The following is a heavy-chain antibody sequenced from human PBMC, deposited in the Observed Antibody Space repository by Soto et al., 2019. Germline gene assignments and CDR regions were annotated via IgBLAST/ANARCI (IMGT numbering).Heavy chain of an antibody. CDR2: INPNSGGT. CDR1: GYTFTGYY. CDR3: ATAYCSSISCFIPPSGKAGMDV. D-gene: IGHD2-2*01. V-gene: IGHV1-2*02. J-gene: IGHJ6*02. Sequence: QVQLVQSGAEVKKPGASVKVSCKASGYTFTGYYMHWVRQAPGQGLEWMGWINPNSGGTNYAQKFQGRVTMTRDTSISTAYMELSRLRSDDTAVYYCATAYCSSISCFIPPSGKAGMDVWGQGTTVTVSS.